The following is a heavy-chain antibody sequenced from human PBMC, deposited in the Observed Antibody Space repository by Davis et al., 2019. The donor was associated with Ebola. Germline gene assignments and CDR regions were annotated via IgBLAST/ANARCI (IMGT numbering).Heavy chain of an antibody. CDR1: GFTFSSYW. CDR2: IQQDGSEK. Sequence: PGGSLRLSCAASGFTFSSYWMRWVRQAPGKGLEWVANIQQDGSEKYYVDSVKGRFTISRDNAKNSLYLQMNSLRAEDTAVYYCARDRIVVVPAAILYYYYGMDVWGQGTTVTVSS. CDR3: ARDRIVVVPAAILYYYYGMDV. V-gene: IGHV3-7*01. J-gene: IGHJ6*02. D-gene: IGHD2-2*02.